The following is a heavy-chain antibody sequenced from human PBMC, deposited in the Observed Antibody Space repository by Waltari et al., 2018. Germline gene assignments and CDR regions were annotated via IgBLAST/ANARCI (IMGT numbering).Heavy chain of an antibody. D-gene: IGHD3-9*01. CDR3: ARGRILTGYQNWFDP. CDR1: GGTFSSYT. Sequence: QVQLVQSGAEVKKPGSSVKVSCKASGGTFSSYTISWVRQAPGQGLEWLGRIHPSRGVANYAKKFQGRVTITADKSTSTAYMELSSLRSEDTAVYYGARGRILTGYQNWFDPWGQGTLVTVSS. J-gene: IGHJ5*02. CDR2: IHPSRGVA. V-gene: IGHV1-69*02.